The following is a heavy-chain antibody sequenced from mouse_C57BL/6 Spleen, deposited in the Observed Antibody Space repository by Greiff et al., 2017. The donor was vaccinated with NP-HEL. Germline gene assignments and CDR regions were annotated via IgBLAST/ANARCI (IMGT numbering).Heavy chain of an antibody. V-gene: IGHV5-4*01. CDR2: ISDGGSYT. D-gene: IGHD2-2*01. CDR1: GFTFSSYA. Sequence: DVHLVESGGGLVKPGGSLKLSCAASGFTFSSYAMSWVRQTPEKRLEWVATISDGGSYTYYPDNVKGRFTISRDNAKNNLYLQMSHLKSEDTAMYYWARGGYDGYFDYRGQGTTLTVSS. J-gene: IGHJ2*01. CDR3: ARGGYDGYFDY.